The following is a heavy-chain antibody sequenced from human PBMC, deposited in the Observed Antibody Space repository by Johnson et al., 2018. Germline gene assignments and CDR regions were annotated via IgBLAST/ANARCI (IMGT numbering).Heavy chain of an antibody. V-gene: IGHV3-9*01. CDR2: ISWNSGSI. CDR3: AKDISSVGRYAFDI. J-gene: IGHJ3*02. D-gene: IGHD3-10*02. CDR1: GFTFADYA. Sequence: VQLVESGGGLVQPGRSLRLSCAASGFTFADYAMHWVRQAPGKGLEWVSGISWNSGSIGYAASVKGRFTISRDNAKNSLYLQRNSLRAEDTALYYCAKDISSVGRYAFDIWGQGTMVTVSS.